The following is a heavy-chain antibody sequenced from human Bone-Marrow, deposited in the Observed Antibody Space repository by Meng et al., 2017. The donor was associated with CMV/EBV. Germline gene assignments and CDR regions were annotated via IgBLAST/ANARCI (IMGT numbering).Heavy chain of an antibody. CDR3: AKICYDNSGYIDY. D-gene: IGHD3-22*01. CDR2: IYSGGSST. Sequence: GGSLRLSCAASGFTFSSYAMSWVRQAPGKGLEWVSVIYSGGSSTYYADSVKGRFTISRDNSKNTLYLQMNSLRAEDTAIYYCAKICYDNSGYIDYWGQGTMVTVSS. V-gene: IGHV3-23*03. J-gene: IGHJ4*02. CDR1: GFTFSSYA.